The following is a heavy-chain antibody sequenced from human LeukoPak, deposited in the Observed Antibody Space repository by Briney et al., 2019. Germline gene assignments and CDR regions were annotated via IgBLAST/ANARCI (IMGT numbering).Heavy chain of an antibody. J-gene: IGHJ3*02. CDR3: ARSVVTFRGDAFDI. CDR2: IYYSGST. Sequence: SETLSLTCTVSGGSISSYYWSWIRQPPGKGLEWIGYIYYSGSTNYNPSLKSRVTISVDTSKNQFSLKLSSVTAADTAVYYCARSVVTFRGDAFDIWGQGTMVTVSS. V-gene: IGHV4-59*08. D-gene: IGHD2-21*02. CDR1: GGSISSYY.